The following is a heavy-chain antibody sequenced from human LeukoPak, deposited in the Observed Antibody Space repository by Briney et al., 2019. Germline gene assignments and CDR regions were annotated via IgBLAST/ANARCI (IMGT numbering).Heavy chain of an antibody. Sequence: SETLSLTCAVYGGSFSSYYWSWIRQPAGKGLEWIGRIYTSGSTNYNPSLKSRVTMSVDTSKNQFSLKLSSVTAADTAVYYCARDWMAYGSGSFGYWGQGTLVTVSS. CDR2: IYTSGST. J-gene: IGHJ4*02. CDR1: GGSFSSYY. D-gene: IGHD3-10*01. V-gene: IGHV4-4*07. CDR3: ARDWMAYGSGSFGY.